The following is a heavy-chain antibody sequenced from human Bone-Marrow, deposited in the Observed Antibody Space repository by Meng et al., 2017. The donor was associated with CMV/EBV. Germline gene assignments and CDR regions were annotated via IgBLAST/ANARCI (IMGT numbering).Heavy chain of an antibody. V-gene: IGHV3-7*01. CDR1: GFTFSRYW. J-gene: IGHJ6*02. CDR3: AITMARGIISFYYFGMDV. D-gene: IGHD3-10*01. CDR2: IQDDGSEA. Sequence: GGSLRLSCAASGFTFSRYWRSWARQAPGKGLEWVGEIQDDGSEAYYVDSVKGRFTISRDNAKNSLYLQMNSLRAEDTAVYYCAITMARGIISFYYFGMDVWGQGTTVTVYS.